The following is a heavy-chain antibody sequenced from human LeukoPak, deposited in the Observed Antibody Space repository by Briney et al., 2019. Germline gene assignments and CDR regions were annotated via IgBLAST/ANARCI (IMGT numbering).Heavy chain of an antibody. CDR3: AKPGSGSYYNVYAFDI. CDR1: GFTFDDYA. D-gene: IGHD3-10*01. V-gene: IGHV3-9*01. CDR2: ISWNSGSI. J-gene: IGHJ3*02. Sequence: PGGSLRLSCAASGFTFDDYAMHWVRQAPGKGLEWVSGISWNSGSIGYADSVKGRFTISRDNAKNSLYLQMNSLRAEDTALYYCAKPGSGSYYNVYAFDIWGQGTMVTVSS.